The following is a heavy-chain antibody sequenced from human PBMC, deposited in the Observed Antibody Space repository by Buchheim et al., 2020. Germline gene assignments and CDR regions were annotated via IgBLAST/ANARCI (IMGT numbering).Heavy chain of an antibody. CDR3: ARGGGWYSSSWFDY. V-gene: IGHV1-46*01. D-gene: IGHD6-13*01. Sequence: QVQLVQSGAEVKKPGASVKVSCKASGYTFTSYYMHWVRQAPGQGLEWMGIINPSGGSTSYAQKFQGRVTLTRDTSTSTVYMGLSSRRSAEPAVYYCARGGGWYSSSWFDYWGQGTL. CDR2: INPSGGST. CDR1: GYTFTSYY. J-gene: IGHJ4*02.